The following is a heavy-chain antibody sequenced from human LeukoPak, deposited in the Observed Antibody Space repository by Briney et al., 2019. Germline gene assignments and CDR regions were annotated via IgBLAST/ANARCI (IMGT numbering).Heavy chain of an antibody. V-gene: IGHV1-24*01. J-gene: IGHJ4*02. CDR3: APGHEYGLLDY. D-gene: IGHD4-17*01. CDR2: FDPGMAET. Sequence: GASVKVSCKVSGYSLSELTMHWVRHAPGKGLEWMGGFDPGMAETIYAEKFQGRITMTEDTSTDTAYMELSSLRSEDTAVYYCAPGHEYGLLDYWGQGTLVTVSS. CDR1: GYSLSELT.